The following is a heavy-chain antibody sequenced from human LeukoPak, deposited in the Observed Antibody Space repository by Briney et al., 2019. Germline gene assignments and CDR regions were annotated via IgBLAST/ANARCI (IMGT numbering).Heavy chain of an antibody. Sequence: PSETLSLTCTLSGVSITTYYWSWIRQPPGKGLEWIGYIYYTGSTNYNPSLKSRVTISADTSKNEFSLRLTSVTAADTAVYYCAREANYYGSGSYFEGTFDYWGQGSLVTVCS. V-gene: IGHV4-59*01. CDR2: IYYTGST. J-gene: IGHJ4*02. CDR3: AREANYYGSGSYFEGTFDY. CDR1: GVSITTYY. D-gene: IGHD3-10*01.